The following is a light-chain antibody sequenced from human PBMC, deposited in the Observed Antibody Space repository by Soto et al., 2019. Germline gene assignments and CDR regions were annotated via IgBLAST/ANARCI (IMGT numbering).Light chain of an antibody. CDR2: EVS. CDR3: SPYTSCSPYV. J-gene: IGLJ1*01. Sequence: QSALTQPASVSGSPGQSITISCTGTSSDVGGYNYVSWYQQHPGKAPKLMIYEVSNRPSGVSHRFSGSKSGNTASLTISGLQAEDEADYYCSPYTSCSPYVFGTGTKVTVL. CDR1: SSDVGGYNY. V-gene: IGLV2-14*01.